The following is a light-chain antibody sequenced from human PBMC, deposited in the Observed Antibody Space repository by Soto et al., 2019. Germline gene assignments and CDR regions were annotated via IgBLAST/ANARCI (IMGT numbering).Light chain of an antibody. CDR3: QQYDSVPLT. V-gene: IGKV1-33*01. Sequence: DVQMTQSPSSLSASVGDRVTITCQASYDISDYLNWYQHKPGEAPKLLIYDASKLEAGVPSRFSGRGSGTDFTFIISSLQPEDIATYYCQQYDSVPLTFGGGTKVEIK. CDR1: YDISDY. CDR2: DAS. J-gene: IGKJ4*01.